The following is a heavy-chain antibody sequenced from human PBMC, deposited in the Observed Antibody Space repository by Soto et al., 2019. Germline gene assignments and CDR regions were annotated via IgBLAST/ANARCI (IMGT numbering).Heavy chain of an antibody. V-gene: IGHV3-23*01. CDR2: ISGHGGDI. Sequence: PGGSLRLSCAASGFIFSSYAMHWVRQAPGKGLEWVSGISGHGGDIYYADSVKGRFTISRDTATSTLYLQMDSLRADDTAVYYCAREDGGGPFDFWGQGTLVTVSS. CDR1: GFIFSSYA. D-gene: IGHD2-15*01. CDR3: AREDGGGPFDF. J-gene: IGHJ4*02.